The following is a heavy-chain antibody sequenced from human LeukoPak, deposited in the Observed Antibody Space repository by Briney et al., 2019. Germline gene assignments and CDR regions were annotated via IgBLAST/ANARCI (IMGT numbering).Heavy chain of an antibody. CDR1: GFTFSSYG. CDR3: ARDRDMVRGVDY. CDR2: IWYDGSNK. V-gene: IGHV3-33*01. Sequence: GRSLRLSCAASGFTFSSYGMHWVRQAPGKGLEWVAVIWYDGSNKYYADSVKGRFTISRDNSKNTLYLQMNSLRAEDTAVYYCARDRDMVRGVDYWGQGTLVTVSS. D-gene: IGHD3-10*01. J-gene: IGHJ4*02.